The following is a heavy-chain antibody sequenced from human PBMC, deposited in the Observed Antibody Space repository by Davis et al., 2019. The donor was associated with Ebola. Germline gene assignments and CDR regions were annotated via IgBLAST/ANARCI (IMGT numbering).Heavy chain of an antibody. V-gene: IGHV3-23*01. D-gene: IGHD1-26*01. CDR1: GFSFGDYA. CDR2: GTSADT. CDR3: AKDTSNIWFDI. Sequence: PGGSLRLSCKTTGFSFGDYAMSWVRQAPGKGLEWVSTYGTSADTYYADSVKGRFTISRDNSKNTLYLQMNGLRVEDTAIYYCAKDTSNIWFDIWGQGTNVTVSS. J-gene: IGHJ3*02.